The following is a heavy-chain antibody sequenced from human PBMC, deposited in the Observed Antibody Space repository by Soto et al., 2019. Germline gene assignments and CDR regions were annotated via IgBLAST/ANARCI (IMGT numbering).Heavy chain of an antibody. V-gene: IGHV3-74*01. CDR2: INSDGSST. Sequence: GGSLRLSCAASGFTFSSYWMHWVRQAPGKGLVWVSRINSDGSSTSYADSVKGRFTISRDNAKNTLYLQMNSLRAEDTAVYYCARGGSSSYYYYMDVWGKGTTVTVSS. CDR1: GFTFSSYW. J-gene: IGHJ6*03. D-gene: IGHD6-13*01. CDR3: ARGGSSSYYYYMDV.